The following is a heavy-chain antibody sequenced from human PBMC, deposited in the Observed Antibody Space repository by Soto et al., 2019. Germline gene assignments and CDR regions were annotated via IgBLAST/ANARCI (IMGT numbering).Heavy chain of an antibody. CDR1: GFTFDDYA. J-gene: IGHJ4*02. V-gene: IGHV3-9*01. CDR2: ISWNSGSV. Sequence: VQLVESGGGLVQPGRSLRLSCAASGFTFDDYAMHWVRQAPGKGLEWVSGISWNSGSVGYADSVNGRFTISRDNAKNSLYLQMNSLRAEDTALYYCAKDGSCSGGSCYSYIDYWGQGTLVTVSS. CDR3: AKDGSCSGGSCYSYIDY. D-gene: IGHD2-15*01.